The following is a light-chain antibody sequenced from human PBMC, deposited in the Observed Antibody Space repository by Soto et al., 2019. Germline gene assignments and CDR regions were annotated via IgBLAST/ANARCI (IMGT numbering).Light chain of an antibody. CDR2: EVS. CDR1: NSDVGGSIY. V-gene: IGLV2-14*01. CDR3: SSYTDTSTLYV. Sequence: QSVLTQPHSVSGSPGQSVTISCTGTNSDVGGSIYVSWYQQHPGKAPKLMISEVSNRPSGVSNRFSGSKSGNTASLTISGLQAEDEADYYCSSYTDTSTLYVFGTGTKV. J-gene: IGLJ1*01.